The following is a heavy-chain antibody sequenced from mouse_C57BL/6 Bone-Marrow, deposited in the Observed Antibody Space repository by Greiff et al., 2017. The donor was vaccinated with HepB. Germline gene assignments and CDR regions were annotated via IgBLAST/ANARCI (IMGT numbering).Heavy chain of an antibody. CDR3: VYYSWFAY. CDR1: GYTFTSYT. Sequence: VQLQQSGAELARPGASVKMSCKASGYTFTSYTMHWVKQRPGQGLEWIGYINPSSGYTKYNQKFKDKATLTADKSSSTAYMQRSSLTSEDSAVYYCVYYSWFAYWGQGTLVTVSA. D-gene: IGHD1-1*01. J-gene: IGHJ3*01. CDR2: INPSSGYT. V-gene: IGHV1-4*01.